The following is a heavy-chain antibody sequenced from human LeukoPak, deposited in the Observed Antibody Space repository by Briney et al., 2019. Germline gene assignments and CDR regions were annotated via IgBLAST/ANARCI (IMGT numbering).Heavy chain of an antibody. Sequence: SETLSLTCAVSGGSISSSNWWSWVRQPPGKGLEWIGEINHSGSTNYNPSLKSRVTISVDTSKNQFSLKLSSVTAADTAVYYCARGKTMVYCSGGSCQDWFDPWGQGTLVTVSS. CDR2: INHSGST. D-gene: IGHD2-15*01. CDR1: GGSISSSNW. V-gene: IGHV4-4*02. CDR3: ARGKTMVYCSGGSCQDWFDP. J-gene: IGHJ5*02.